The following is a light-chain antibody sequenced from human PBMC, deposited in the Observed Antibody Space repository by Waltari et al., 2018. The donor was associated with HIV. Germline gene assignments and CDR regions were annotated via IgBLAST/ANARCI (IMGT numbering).Light chain of an antibody. CDR3: SSHAGSKVV. V-gene: IGLV2-8*01. Sequence: QSALTQAPSPAGAPGQSGTPSCTGTSMDGGGYNYVPWHQQHPGKGPKLMIYDVIKRPSGVPDRFSGSKSGNTASLTVSGLQPEDEADYYCSSHAGSKVVFGGGTRLTVL. CDR2: DVI. J-gene: IGLJ2*01. CDR1: SMDGGGYNY.